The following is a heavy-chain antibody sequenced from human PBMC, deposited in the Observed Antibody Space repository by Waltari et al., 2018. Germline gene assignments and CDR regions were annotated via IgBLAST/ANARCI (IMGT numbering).Heavy chain of an antibody. CDR3: ARGHTYSSGWGSYYFDY. CDR1: GGSIRSHY. CDR2: IYYSGST. D-gene: IGHD6-19*01. Sequence: QVQLQESGPGLVKPSETLSLTCPVSGGSIRSHYWSWIRQPPGKGLEWIGYIYYSGSTNYNPSLKSRVTISVDTSKNQFSLKLSSVTAADTAVYYCARGHTYSSGWGSYYFDYWGQGTLVTVSS. J-gene: IGHJ4*02. V-gene: IGHV4-59*11.